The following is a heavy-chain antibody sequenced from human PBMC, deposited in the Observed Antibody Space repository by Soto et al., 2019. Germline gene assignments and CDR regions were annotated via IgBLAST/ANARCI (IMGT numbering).Heavy chain of an antibody. J-gene: IGHJ4*02. CDR1: GDSINDYY. CDR2: IYFSGIT. V-gene: IGHV4-59*01. D-gene: IGHD3-10*01. Sequence: QVQLHESGPGLVKPSETLSLTCSISGDSINDYYWSWIRQPPGKALEWIGYIYFSGITQYSPSLRSRVTSSIDTSNKEFSLILASVTAADTAVYYCARSFGTPGSNIDYRGQGTLVRVFS. CDR3: ARSFGTPGSNIDY.